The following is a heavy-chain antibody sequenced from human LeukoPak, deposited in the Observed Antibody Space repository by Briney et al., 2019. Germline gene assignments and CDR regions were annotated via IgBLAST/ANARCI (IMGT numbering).Heavy chain of an antibody. CDR3: ARARHSSSCPGD. D-gene: IGHD6-13*01. CDR1: GFTFSSYS. Sequence: GGSLRLSCAASGFTFSSYSMNWVRQAPGKGLEWVSSISSSSSYIYYADSVKGRFTISRDNAKNSLYLQMNSLRAEDTAVYYCARARHSSSCPGDWGQGTLVTVSS. CDR2: ISSSSSYI. V-gene: IGHV3-21*01. J-gene: IGHJ4*02.